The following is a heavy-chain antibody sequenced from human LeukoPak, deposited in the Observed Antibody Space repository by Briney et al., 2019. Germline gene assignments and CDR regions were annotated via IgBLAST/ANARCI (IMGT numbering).Heavy chain of an antibody. J-gene: IGHJ4*01. CDR1: GGSFSGYY. D-gene: IGHD3-22*01. Sequence: SETLSLTCAVYGGSFSGYYWSWIRQPPGKGLEWIGEINHSGSTNYNPSLKSRVTISVDTSKNQFSLKLSSVTAADTAVYYCASYYDSSGYYDYWGHGTLVTVSS. V-gene: IGHV4-34*01. CDR3: ASYYDSSGYYDY. CDR2: INHSGST.